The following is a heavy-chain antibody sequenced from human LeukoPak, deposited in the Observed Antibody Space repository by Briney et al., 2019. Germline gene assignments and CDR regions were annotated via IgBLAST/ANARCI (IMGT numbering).Heavy chain of an antibody. Sequence: SETLSLTCTVSGASININNYYWGWIRQPPGNGLEWIGIMYYNGRTYYNPSLKSRVTLSIDTSKNQFSLKLSSVTAADTAVYYCARYCSSTSCLNWFDPWGQGTLVTVSS. D-gene: IGHD2-2*01. CDR1: GASININNYY. V-gene: IGHV4-39*07. CDR3: ARYCSSTSCLNWFDP. J-gene: IGHJ5*02. CDR2: MYYNGRT.